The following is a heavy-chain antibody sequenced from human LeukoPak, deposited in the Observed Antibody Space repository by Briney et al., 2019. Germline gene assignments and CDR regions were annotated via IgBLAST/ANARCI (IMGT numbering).Heavy chain of an antibody. CDR2: IDHTGSI. J-gene: IGHJ4*02. V-gene: IGHV4-34*01. CDR1: AGSFTGYY. CDR3: ARGGYGPGSHYRY. Sequence: PSETLSLTCAVTAGSFTGYYWSWIRQPLGKELEWIVEIDHTGSISYNPSLRSRVTISVDTFKNQFSLNLRSVTAADRAIYYCARGGYGPGSHYRYWGQGTLVTVSS. D-gene: IGHD3-10*01.